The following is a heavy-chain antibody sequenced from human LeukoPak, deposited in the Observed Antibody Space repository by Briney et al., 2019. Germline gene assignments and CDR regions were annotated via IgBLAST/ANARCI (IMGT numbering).Heavy chain of an antibody. D-gene: IGHD2-2*01. J-gene: IGHJ4*02. Sequence: GGSLRLSCAASGFTFSSYSMNWVRRAPGKGLEWVSSISSSSSYIYYADSVKGQFTISRDNAKNSLYLQMNSLRAEDTAVYYCARDCSSTSCYDYFDYWGQGTLVTVSS. CDR3: ARDCSSTSCYDYFDY. CDR1: GFTFSSYS. V-gene: IGHV3-21*01. CDR2: ISSSSSYI.